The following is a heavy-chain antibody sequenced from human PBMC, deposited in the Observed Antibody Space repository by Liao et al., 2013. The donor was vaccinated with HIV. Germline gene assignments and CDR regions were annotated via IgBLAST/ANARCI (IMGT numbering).Heavy chain of an antibody. CDR1: GTSISGYY. CDR3: ARKRANWYFDL. V-gene: IGHV4-4*07. Sequence: QVQLQESGPGLVKPSETLSLTCTVSGTSISGYYWTWIRQPAGKGLEYIGRVSASGSTNYKPSLKSRVTMSVDTSKNQFSLKLTSVTAADTGVYYCARKRANWYFDLWGRGTLVTVSS. CDR2: VSASGST. J-gene: IGHJ2*01.